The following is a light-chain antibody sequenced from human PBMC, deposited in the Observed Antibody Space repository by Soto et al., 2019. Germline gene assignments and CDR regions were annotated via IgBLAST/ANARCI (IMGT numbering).Light chain of an antibody. CDR2: EGS. Sequence: QSVLTQPASVSGSPGQSITISCTGTSSDVGSYNLVSWYQQHPGKAPKLMIYEGSKRPSGVSNRFSGSKSGNTASLTISGLQAEDEADYYCCSYAGSSTHVVFGGVTKLTVL. CDR1: SSDVGSYNL. CDR3: CSYAGSSTHVV. J-gene: IGLJ2*01. V-gene: IGLV2-23*01.